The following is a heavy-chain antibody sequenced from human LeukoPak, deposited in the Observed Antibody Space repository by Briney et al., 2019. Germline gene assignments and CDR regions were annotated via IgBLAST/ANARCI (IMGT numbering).Heavy chain of an antibody. CDR1: GDSINNYY. V-gene: IGHV4-4*07. J-gene: IGHJ4*02. D-gene: IGHD3-16*02. CDR3: ARGPHDYVWGSYRTDPFDY. CDR2: INASGRT. Sequence: PSETLSLTCTVSGDSINNYYWSWIRQPAGKGLEWTGRINASGRTNYNSALKSRVTISVDTSKNQFSLKLSSVTAADTAVYYCARGPHDYVWGSYRTDPFDYWGQGTLVTVSS.